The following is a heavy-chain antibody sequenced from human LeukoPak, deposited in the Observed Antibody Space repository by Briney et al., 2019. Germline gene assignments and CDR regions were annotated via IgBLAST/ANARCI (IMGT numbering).Heavy chain of an antibody. CDR1: GYTFTGYY. Sequence: ASVRVSCTASGYTFTGYYMHWVRQAPGQGLEWMGWINPNSGGTNYAQKFQGRVTMTRDTSISTAYMELSRLRSDVTAVYYCARGETVAGIYYYYGMDVWGQGTTVTVSS. J-gene: IGHJ6*02. CDR3: ARGETVAGIYYYYGMDV. CDR2: INPNSGGT. V-gene: IGHV1-2*02. D-gene: IGHD6-19*01.